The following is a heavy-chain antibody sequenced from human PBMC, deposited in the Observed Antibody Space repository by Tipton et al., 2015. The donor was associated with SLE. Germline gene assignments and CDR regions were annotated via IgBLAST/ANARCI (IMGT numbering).Heavy chain of an antibody. CDR2: INHSGST. V-gene: IGHV4-34*01. J-gene: IGHJ3*01. CDR3: AGVSGDAFEV. Sequence: LRLSCAVYGGSFSGYYWSWIRQPPGKGLEWIGEINHSGSTNYNPSLKSRVTISVDTSKNQFSLMLSSVTAADTAVYYCAGVSGDAFEVWGHRTMVTVSS. CDR1: GGSFSGYY. D-gene: IGHD5/OR15-5a*01.